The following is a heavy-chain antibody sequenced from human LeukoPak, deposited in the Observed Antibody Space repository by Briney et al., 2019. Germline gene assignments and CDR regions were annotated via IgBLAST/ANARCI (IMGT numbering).Heavy chain of an antibody. J-gene: IGHJ3*02. CDR2: ISAYNGNT. CDR1: GYTFTSYG. Sequence: ASVKVSCKASGYTFTSYGISWVRQAPGQGLEWMGWISAYNGNTNYAQKLQGRVTMTTDTSTSTAYMELRSLRSDDTAVYYCARERGIAAAGNLDAFDIWGQGTMVTVSS. CDR3: ARERGIAAAGNLDAFDI. V-gene: IGHV1-18*01. D-gene: IGHD6-13*01.